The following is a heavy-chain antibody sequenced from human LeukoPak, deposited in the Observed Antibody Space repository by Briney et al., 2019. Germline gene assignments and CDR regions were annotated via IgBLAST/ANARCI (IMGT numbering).Heavy chain of an antibody. D-gene: IGHD3-22*01. CDR2: IIPIFVST. J-gene: IGHJ4*02. CDR3: ARRWPHSSGYYLFDC. Sequence: ASVKVSCKAPGGTLSSHGFSWGRQGPGQGRGWMGGIIPIFVSTNYAQKFHGRVTITTDESTSTGYMELSSLRSEDTAVYYCARRWPHSSGYYLFDCRGQGTLVGV. CDR1: GGTLSSHG. V-gene: IGHV1-69*05.